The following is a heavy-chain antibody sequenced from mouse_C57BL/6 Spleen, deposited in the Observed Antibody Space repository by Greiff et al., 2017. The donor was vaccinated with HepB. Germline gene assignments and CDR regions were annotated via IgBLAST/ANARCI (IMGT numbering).Heavy chain of an antibody. D-gene: IGHD1-1*01. CDR2: ISYDGSN. CDR3: ARAVVEGYFDV. J-gene: IGHJ1*03. V-gene: IGHV3-6*01. CDR1: GYSITSGYY. Sequence: EVQLLESGPGLVKPSQSLSLTCSVTGYSITSGYYWNWIRQFPGNKLEWMGYISYDGSNNYNPSLKNRISITRDTSKNQFFLKLNSVTTEDTATYYCARAVVEGYFDVWGTGTTVTVSS.